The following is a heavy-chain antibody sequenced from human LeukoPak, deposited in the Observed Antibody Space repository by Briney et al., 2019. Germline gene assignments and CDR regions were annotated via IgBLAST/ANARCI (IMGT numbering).Heavy chain of an antibody. V-gene: IGHV3-23*01. CDR3: ARDDYGSGSWNDY. D-gene: IGHD3-10*01. Sequence: GGSLRLSCAASGFTFSSYAMSWVRQAPGKGLEWVSALSGRGDSTYYADSVKGRFTISRDNAKNSLYLQMNSLRAEDTAFYYCARDDYGSGSWNDYWGQGTLVTVSS. CDR1: GFTFSSYA. CDR2: LSGRGDST. J-gene: IGHJ4*02.